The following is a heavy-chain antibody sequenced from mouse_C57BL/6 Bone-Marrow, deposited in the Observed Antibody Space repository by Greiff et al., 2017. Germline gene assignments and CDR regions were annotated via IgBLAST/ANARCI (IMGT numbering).Heavy chain of an antibody. V-gene: IGHV1-81*01. D-gene: IGHD6-2*01. J-gene: IGHJ2*01. CDR3: ASRGESLTG. CDR1: GYTFTSYG. Sequence: VQLQQSGAELARPGASVKLSCKAPGYTFTSYGISWVKQRTGQGLEWIGKIYPRSGNTYSTEKSKGKATLTADKSSITAYIELRSLTSEYSAVYFYASRGESLTGWGKGTTLTVSS. CDR2: IYPRSGNT.